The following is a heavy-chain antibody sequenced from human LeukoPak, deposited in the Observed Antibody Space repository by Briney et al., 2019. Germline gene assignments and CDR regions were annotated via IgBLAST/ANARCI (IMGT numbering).Heavy chain of an antibody. CDR1: GFTFSSYG. CDR2: ISYDGSNK. D-gene: IGHD5-18*01. J-gene: IGHJ4*02. Sequence: GGSLRLSCAASGFTFSSYGMHWVRQAPGKGLEWVAVISYDGSNKYYADSVKGRFTTSRDNSKNTLYLQMNSLRAEDTAVYYCAKDHGYSYGYYFDYWGQGTLVTVSS. CDR3: AKDHGYSYGYYFDY. V-gene: IGHV3-30*18.